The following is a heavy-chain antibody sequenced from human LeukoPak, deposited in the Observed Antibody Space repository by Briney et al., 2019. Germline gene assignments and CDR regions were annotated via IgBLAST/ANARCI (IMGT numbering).Heavy chain of an antibody. J-gene: IGHJ6*02. CDR3: ARDLLAVAKIRVSYYCMDV. D-gene: IGHD5-12*01. CDR2: ISAYNGNT. CDR1: GYTFTSYG. Sequence: ASVKVSCKASGYTFTSYGISWVRQAPGQGLEWMGCISAYNGNTNYAQKLQGRVTMTTDTSTSTAYMELRSLRSDDPAVYYCARDLLAVAKIRVSYYCMDVWGQGTTVTVSS. V-gene: IGHV1-18*01.